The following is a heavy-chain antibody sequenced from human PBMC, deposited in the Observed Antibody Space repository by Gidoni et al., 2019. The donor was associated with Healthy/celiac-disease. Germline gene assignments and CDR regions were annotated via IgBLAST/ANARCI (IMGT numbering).Heavy chain of an antibody. CDR1: GGSISSSSYY. Sequence: QLQLQESGPGLVKPSETLSLTCTVSGGSISSSSYYWGWIRQPPGKGLEWIGSIYYSGSTYYNPSLKSRVTISVDTSKNQFSLKLSSVTAADTAVYYCASPGGIQPKAGPYYFDYWGQGTLVTVSS. J-gene: IGHJ4*02. V-gene: IGHV4-39*01. CDR2: IYYSGST. D-gene: IGHD5-18*01. CDR3: ASPGGIQPKAGPYYFDY.